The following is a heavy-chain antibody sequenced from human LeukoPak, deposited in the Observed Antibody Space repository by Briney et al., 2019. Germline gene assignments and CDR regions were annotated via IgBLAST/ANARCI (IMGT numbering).Heavy chain of an antibody. Sequence: ASVKVSCKASGYTFTGYYMHWVRQAPAQGREWMGWTNPNSGDTNYAQKFQGRVTMTRDPSISTAYMELSRLRSDDTAVYYCATKGDYDKDFDYWGQGTLVTVSS. CDR1: GYTFTGYY. CDR3: ATKGDYDKDFDY. D-gene: IGHD3-22*01. J-gene: IGHJ4*02. CDR2: TNPNSGDT. V-gene: IGHV1-2*02.